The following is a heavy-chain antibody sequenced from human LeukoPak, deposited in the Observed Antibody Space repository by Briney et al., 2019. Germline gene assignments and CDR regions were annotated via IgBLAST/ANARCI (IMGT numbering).Heavy chain of an antibody. D-gene: IGHD2-8*01. CDR2: INRNGAST. V-gene: IGHV3-20*04. Sequence: GGSLRLSCEASGFTFDDYGMSWVRQPPGKGLEWVSGINRNGASTDYADSVKGRFTISRDNAKNSHFLQMNSLRVEDTAVDYCARGFRNGPFDCWGQGTLVTVSS. CDR3: ARGFRNGPFDC. CDR1: GFTFDDYG. J-gene: IGHJ4*02.